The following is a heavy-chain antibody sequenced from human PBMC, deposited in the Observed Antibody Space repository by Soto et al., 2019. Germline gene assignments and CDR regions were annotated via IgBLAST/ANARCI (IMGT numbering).Heavy chain of an antibody. D-gene: IGHD4-17*01. CDR1: GYTFTTYA. CDR3: ARDWGTTTVSLNWFDP. V-gene: IGHV1-3*01. Sequence: ASVKVSCKASGYTFTTYAMHWARQAPGQRLEWMGWINAGNGNTKYSQKFQGRVTITRDTSASTAYMELSSLRSEDTAVYYCARDWGTTTVSLNWFDPWGQGTLVTVS. CDR2: INAGNGNT. J-gene: IGHJ5*02.